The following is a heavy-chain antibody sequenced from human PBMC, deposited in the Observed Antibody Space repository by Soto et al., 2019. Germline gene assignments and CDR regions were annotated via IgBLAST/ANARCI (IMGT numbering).Heavy chain of an antibody. V-gene: IGHV1-3*01. Sequence: QVQLVQSGAEVKKPGASVKGSCNASGNTFTSYAMHWVRQAPGQRLEWMGWINDGTGNGNTKYSQKFQGRVTITRDTSASTAYMELSSLRSEDTAVYYCAICGGDCYSRAFDIWGQGTMVTVSS. CDR1: GNTFTSYA. CDR2: INDGTGNGNT. J-gene: IGHJ3*02. CDR3: AICGGDCYSRAFDI. D-gene: IGHD2-21*02.